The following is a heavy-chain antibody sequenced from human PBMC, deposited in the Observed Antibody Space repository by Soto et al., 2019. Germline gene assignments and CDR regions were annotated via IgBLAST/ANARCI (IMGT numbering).Heavy chain of an antibody. Sequence: EVQLLESGGGLLQPGGSLRLSCAVSGFAFSSHAMSWVRQAPGKGLEWVSSITAGGYSTYYADSVKGRFAISRDNSKNTLYLQMNSLRAEDTAVYYCAKSAPSSNSGYQYYFDYWGQGTLVTVS. CDR2: ITAGGYST. CDR3: AKSAPSSNSGYQYYFDY. J-gene: IGHJ4*02. D-gene: IGHD3-22*01. V-gene: IGHV3-23*01. CDR1: GFAFSSHA.